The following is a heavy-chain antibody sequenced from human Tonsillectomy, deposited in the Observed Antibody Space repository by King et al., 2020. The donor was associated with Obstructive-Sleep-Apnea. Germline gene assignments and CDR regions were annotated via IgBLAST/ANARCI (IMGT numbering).Heavy chain of an antibody. D-gene: IGHD3-22*01. CDR3: ARDSSGYSP. CDR2: ITSSSSTI. J-gene: IGHJ5*02. Sequence: VQLVESGGGLVQPGGSLRLSCAASGFTFSSDSMNWVRQAPGKGLEWVSYITSSSSTIYYADSVKGRFTTSRDNAKNSLYLQMNSLRVEDTAVYYCARDSSGYSPWGQGTLVTVSS. CDR1: GFTFSSDS. V-gene: IGHV3-48*04.